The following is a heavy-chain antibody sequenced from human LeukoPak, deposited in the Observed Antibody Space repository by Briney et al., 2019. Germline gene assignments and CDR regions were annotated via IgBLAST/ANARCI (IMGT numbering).Heavy chain of an antibody. CDR2: ISAYNGNT. CDR3: ARDQASYSSPADPVP. Sequence: ASVKVSCKASGYTFTSYGISWVRQAPGQGLEWMGWISAYNGNTNYAQKLQGRVTMTTDTSTSTAYMELRSLRSDDTAVYYCARDQASYSSPADPVPWGQGTLVTVSS. D-gene: IGHD1-26*01. CDR1: GYTFTSYG. J-gene: IGHJ5*02. V-gene: IGHV1-18*01.